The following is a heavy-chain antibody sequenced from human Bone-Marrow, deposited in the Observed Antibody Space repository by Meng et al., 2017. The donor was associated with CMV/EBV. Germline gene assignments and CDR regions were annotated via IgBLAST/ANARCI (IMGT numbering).Heavy chain of an antibody. CDR1: GFTFSDYW. CDR2: INSDGSST. D-gene: IGHD3-10*01. V-gene: IGHV3-74*01. CDR3: ARVFFRRDYYGSGSYNP. J-gene: IGHJ5*02. Sequence: GESLKISCAASGFTFSDYWMHWVRQAPGKGLVWVSRINSDGSSTNYADSVKGRFTISRDNAKNTLYLQMNSLRPEDTAVYYCARVFFRRDYYGSGSYNPWGQGTLVTVSS.